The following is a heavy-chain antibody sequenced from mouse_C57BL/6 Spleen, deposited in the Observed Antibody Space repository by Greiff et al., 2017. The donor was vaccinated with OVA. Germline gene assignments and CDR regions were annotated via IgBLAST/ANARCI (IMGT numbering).Heavy chain of an antibody. CDR1: GYAFSSSW. D-gene: IGHD2-1*01. CDR3: ARSYGNYWYFDV. Sequence: VMLVESGPELVKPGASVKISCKASGYAFSSSWMNWVKQRPGQGLEWIGRIYPGDGDTNYNGKFKGKATLTADKSSSTAYMQLSSLTSEDSAVYFCARSYGNYWYFDVWGTGTTVTVSS. CDR2: IYPGDGDT. J-gene: IGHJ1*03. V-gene: IGHV1-82*01.